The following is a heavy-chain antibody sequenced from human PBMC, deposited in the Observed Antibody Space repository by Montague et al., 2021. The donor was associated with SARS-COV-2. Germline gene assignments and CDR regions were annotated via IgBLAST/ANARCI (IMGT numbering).Heavy chain of an antibody. J-gene: IGHJ3*02. Sequence: CAISGDSVSSNNAAWNWIRQSPSRGLEWLGRTCYRSEWYFDYAISLRGRITINPDTSENQFSLQLDSVTLDDTAVYYCSRYSYSGTYFGLNDAFGIWGRGTTVTVSS. CDR1: GDSVSSNNAA. CDR2: TCYRSEWYF. CDR3: SRYSYSGTYFGLNDAFGI. D-gene: IGHD1-26*01. V-gene: IGHV6-1*01.